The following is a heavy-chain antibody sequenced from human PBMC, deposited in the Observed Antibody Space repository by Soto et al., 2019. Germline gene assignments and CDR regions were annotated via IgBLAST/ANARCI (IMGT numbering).Heavy chain of an antibody. D-gene: IGHD3-3*01. CDR1: GYTFTSYW. Sequence: EVQLVQSGAEIKKPGESLKISCQASGYTFTSYWIGWVRQKPGKGLEWMGIIYPGDSETLYSSSFQGQVSISADTSITTAYLQWNNLQASDTAMYYCARLNAVFGVGVNWGQGTLVTVSS. J-gene: IGHJ4*02. V-gene: IGHV5-51*01. CDR3: ARLNAVFGVGVN. CDR2: IYPGDSET.